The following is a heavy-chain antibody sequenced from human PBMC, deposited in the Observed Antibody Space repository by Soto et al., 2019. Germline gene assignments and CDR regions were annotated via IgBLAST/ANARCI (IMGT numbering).Heavy chain of an antibody. CDR3: ASGRVVVRAAPWVY. V-gene: IGHV4-4*02. D-gene: IGHD2-2*01. J-gene: IGHJ4*02. CDR1: GGSISSSNW. Sequence: SETLALTCAVSGGSISSSNWWSWVRQPPGKGLEWIGEIYHSGSTNYNPSLKSRVTISVDRSKNQFSPKLSSMTAADTAVYYCASGRVVVRAAPWVYWGPETMVTI. CDR2: IYHSGST.